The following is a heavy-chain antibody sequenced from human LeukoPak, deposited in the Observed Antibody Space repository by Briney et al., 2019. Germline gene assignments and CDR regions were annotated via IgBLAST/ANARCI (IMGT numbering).Heavy chain of an antibody. D-gene: IGHD2-2*01. V-gene: IGHV1-2*02. Sequence: ASVKVSCKASGYTFTGYYMHWVRQAPGQGLEWMGWINPNSGGTNYAQKFQGRVTMTRDTSISTAYMELSRLRSDDTAVYYCARGGRPSTDTSCFDYWGQGTLVTVSS. J-gene: IGHJ4*02. CDR1: GYTFTGYY. CDR2: INPNSGGT. CDR3: ARGGRPSTDTSCFDY.